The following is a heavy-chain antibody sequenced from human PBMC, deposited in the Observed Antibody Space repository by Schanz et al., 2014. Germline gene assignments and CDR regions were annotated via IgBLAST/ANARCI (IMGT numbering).Heavy chain of an antibody. CDR2: IWYDGSNK. V-gene: IGHV3-33*08. CDR3: ARDGDFDY. Sequence: VQLLESGGGLVQPGGSLRLSCTTSGLIFSTYTLNWVRQAPGKGLEWVAIIWYDGSNKYYADSVKGRFTISRDNSKNTLFLQMSSLRAEDTAVYYCARDGDFDYWGQGTLVTVSS. J-gene: IGHJ4*02. CDR1: GLIFSTYT.